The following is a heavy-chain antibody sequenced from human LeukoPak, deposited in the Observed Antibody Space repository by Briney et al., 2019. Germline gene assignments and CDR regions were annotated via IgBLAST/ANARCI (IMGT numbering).Heavy chain of an antibody. CDR2: ISSSSRYI. CDR3: ARDPGLVVAGPNWFDP. D-gene: IGHD6-19*01. Sequence: PGGSLRLSCAPSGFTSSSDSMNWVRHAPGNGMEWVSSISSSSRYIYYADSVKGRFTISRDNAKNSLYLQMNSLRAEDTAVYYCARDPGLVVAGPNWFDPWGQGTLVTVSS. CDR1: GFTSSSDS. V-gene: IGHV3-21*01. J-gene: IGHJ5*02.